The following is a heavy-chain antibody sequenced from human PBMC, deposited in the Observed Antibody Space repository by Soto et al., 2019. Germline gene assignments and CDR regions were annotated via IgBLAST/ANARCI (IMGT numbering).Heavy chain of an antibody. V-gene: IGHV1-2*02. Sequence: ASVKVSCKASGYTFTGSYMHWWRECPGQGLEWMGWINPNSGGTNYAQKFQGRVTMTRDTSISTAYMELSRLRSDDTAVYYCARDFPLLTTSGPFSPTSAFGSCGQGTRFSVSS. CDR3: ARDFPLLTTSGPFSPTSAFGS. J-gene: IGHJ3*02. D-gene: IGHD1-26*01. CDR1: GYTFTGSY. CDR2: INPNSGGT.